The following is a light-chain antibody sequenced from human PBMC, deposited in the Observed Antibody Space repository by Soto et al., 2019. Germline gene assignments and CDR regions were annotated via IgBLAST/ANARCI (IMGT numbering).Light chain of an antibody. J-gene: IGKJ1*01. CDR1: QSVSSN. Sequence: EIVMTQSPATLSVSPGERATLSCRASQSVSSNLAWYRQKPGQAPRLLIYGASTRATGIPAKFSGGGSGTEFTLTISSLQSEDFAIYYCQQYKNGWTFGQGTKVEIK. CDR3: QQYKNGWT. V-gene: IGKV3-15*01. CDR2: GAS.